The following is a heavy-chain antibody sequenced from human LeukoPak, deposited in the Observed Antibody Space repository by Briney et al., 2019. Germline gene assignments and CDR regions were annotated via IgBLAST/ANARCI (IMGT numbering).Heavy chain of an antibody. CDR3: AKLILISADD. V-gene: IGHV3-21*01. J-gene: IGHJ4*02. Sequence: GGSLRLSCVGSGFTFSNYSMNWVRQAPGKGLEWVSSISSSSSHTYYADSVKGRFTISRDNAKNTVYLQMNSLTADDTAVYYCAKLILISADDWGQGTLVSVSS. D-gene: IGHD3-22*01. CDR1: GFTFSNYS. CDR2: ISSSSSHT.